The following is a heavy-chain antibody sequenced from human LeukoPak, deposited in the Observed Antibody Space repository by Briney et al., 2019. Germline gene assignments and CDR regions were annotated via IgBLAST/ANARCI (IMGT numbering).Heavy chain of an antibody. Sequence: GGSLRLSCAASGFTFDDYTMHWVRQAPGKWLEWVSYISSSSTIYYADSVKGRFTISRDSAKNSLYLQMNSLRAEDTAVYYCARDHYGYSSSSVDDYWGQGTLVTVSS. CDR2: ISSSSTI. V-gene: IGHV3-69-1*01. D-gene: IGHD6-6*01. CDR3: ARDHYGYSSSSVDDY. J-gene: IGHJ4*02. CDR1: GFTFDDYT.